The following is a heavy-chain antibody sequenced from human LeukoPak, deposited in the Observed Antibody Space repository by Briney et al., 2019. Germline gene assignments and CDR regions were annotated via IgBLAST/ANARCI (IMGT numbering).Heavy chain of an antibody. CDR2: INHSGST. Sequence: SETLSLTCAVYGGSFSGYYWSWIRQPPGKGLEWIGEINHSGSTNYNPSLKSRVTISVDTSKNRFSLKLSSVTAADTAVYYCARPYGSASRARIRAFDIWGQGTMVTVSS. D-gene: IGHD3-10*01. CDR3: ARPYGSASRARIRAFDI. CDR1: GGSFSGYY. V-gene: IGHV4-34*01. J-gene: IGHJ3*02.